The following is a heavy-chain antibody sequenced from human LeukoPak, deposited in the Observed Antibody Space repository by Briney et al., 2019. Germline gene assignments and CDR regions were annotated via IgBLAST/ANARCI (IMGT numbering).Heavy chain of an antibody. D-gene: IGHD4-17*01. CDR3: ARDSSVTNGLFDY. Sequence: GGSLRLSCVASGFTFNNYAMSWVRQAPGRGLEWLSSISNSGGNIDYRNSVKGRFTISRDNSKNTLYLQMGSLGAEDTAVYYCARDSSVTNGLFDYWGQGTLVTVSS. CDR2: ISNSGGNI. V-gene: IGHV3-23*01. J-gene: IGHJ4*02. CDR1: GFTFNNYA.